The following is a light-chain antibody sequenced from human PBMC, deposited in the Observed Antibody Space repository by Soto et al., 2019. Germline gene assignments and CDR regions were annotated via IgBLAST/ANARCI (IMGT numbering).Light chain of an antibody. CDR1: QSVSSSY. Sequence: EIVLTQSPGTLSLSPGERATLSCTASQSVSSSYLAWYQQKPGQAPRLLIYGASSRATGIPDRFSGSGSGTDFTLTISRLEPEDFAVYYCQQYGSSPVTFRQGTRLEIK. CDR2: GAS. CDR3: QQYGSSPVT. J-gene: IGKJ5*01. V-gene: IGKV3-20*01.